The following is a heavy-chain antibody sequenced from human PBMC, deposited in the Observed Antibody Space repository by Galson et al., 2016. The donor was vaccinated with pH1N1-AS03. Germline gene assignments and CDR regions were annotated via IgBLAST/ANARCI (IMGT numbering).Heavy chain of an antibody. CDR2: ISGNGVST. CDR1: GFTFSSYA. CDR3: ARGPVSYSNYWFPPPDY. Sequence: SLRLSCAASGFTFSSYAMYWVRQAPGKGLEYVSAISGNGVSTYYANSVKGRFTISRDNSKNTLYLQMGSLRAEDMAVYYCARGPVSYSNYWFPPPDYWGQGTLVRVSA. V-gene: IGHV3-64*01. J-gene: IGHJ4*02. D-gene: IGHD6-13*01.